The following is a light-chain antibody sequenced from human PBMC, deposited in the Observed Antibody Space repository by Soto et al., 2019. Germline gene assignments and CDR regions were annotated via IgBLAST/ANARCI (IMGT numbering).Light chain of an antibody. CDR3: QHYNSLYT. CDR2: KAS. CDR1: QSISSW. J-gene: IGKJ2*01. V-gene: IGKV1-5*03. Sequence: DIPMTQSPSTLSASVGDRVTITCRASQSISSWLAWYQQKPGKAPKLLIYKASSLESGVPSRFSGSGSGTEFTLTISSLQPDYFATYYCQHYNSLYTFGQGTKLEIK.